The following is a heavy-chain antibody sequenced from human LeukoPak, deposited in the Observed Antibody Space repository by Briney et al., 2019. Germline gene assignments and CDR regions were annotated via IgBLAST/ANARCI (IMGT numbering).Heavy chain of an antibody. Sequence: ASVKVSCKASGYTFTSYDINWVRQATGQGLEWMGWMNPNSGNTGYAQKFQGGVTITRNTSISTAYMELSSLRSEDTAVYYCAVYCSSTSCYSSWGQGTLVTVSS. J-gene: IGHJ5*02. D-gene: IGHD2-2*02. CDR1: GYTFTSYD. V-gene: IGHV1-8*03. CDR2: MNPNSGNT. CDR3: AVYCSSTSCYSS.